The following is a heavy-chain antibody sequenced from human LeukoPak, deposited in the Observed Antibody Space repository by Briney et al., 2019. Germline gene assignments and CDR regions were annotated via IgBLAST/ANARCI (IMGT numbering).Heavy chain of an antibody. D-gene: IGHD2-15*01. Sequence: ASVKVSCKASGYTFTSYDINWVRQAAGQGLEWMGWMSPNSGNTGYAQKFQGRVTITRNISISTAYMELNSLRSEDTALYYCAKDITPDIVVVVAASSGFDYWGQGTLVTVSS. V-gene: IGHV1-8*03. J-gene: IGHJ4*02. CDR1: GYTFTSYD. CDR3: AKDITPDIVVVVAASSGFDY. CDR2: MSPNSGNT.